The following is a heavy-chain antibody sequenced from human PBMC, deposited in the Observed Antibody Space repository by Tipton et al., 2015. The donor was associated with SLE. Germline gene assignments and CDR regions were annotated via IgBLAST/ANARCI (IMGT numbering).Heavy chain of an antibody. Sequence: TLSLTCTVSGGSISSGPYYWSWIRQHPGKGLEWIGYIHYSGRTYYNPSLKSRVSISVDTSKNQFSLKLNSVTAADTAVYYCTRDPYYYDSSGSPYSYWGQGTLVTVSS. V-gene: IGHV4-31*03. CDR1: GGSISSGPYY. CDR2: IHYSGRT. J-gene: IGHJ4*02. CDR3: TRDPYYYDSSGSPYSY. D-gene: IGHD3-22*01.